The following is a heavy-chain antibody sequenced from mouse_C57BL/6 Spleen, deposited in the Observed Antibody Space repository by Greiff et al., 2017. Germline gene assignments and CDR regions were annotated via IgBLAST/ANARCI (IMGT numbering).Heavy chain of an antibody. CDR3: AGGSGPLDY. D-gene: IGHD1-3*01. Sequence: VQLKQSGPVLVKPGASVKMSCKASGYTFTDYYMNWVKQSPGKSLEWIGVINPYNGGTSYNQKFKGKATLTVDKSSSTAYMELISLTSEDSAVXYCAGGSGPLDYWGQGTTLTVSS. J-gene: IGHJ2*01. CDR1: GYTFTDYY. V-gene: IGHV1-19*01. CDR2: INPYNGGT.